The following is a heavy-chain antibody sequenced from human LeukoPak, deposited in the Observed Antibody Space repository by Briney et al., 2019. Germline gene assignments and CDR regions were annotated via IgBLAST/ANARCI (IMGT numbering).Heavy chain of an antibody. CDR1: GYTFTSYG. Sequence: ASVKVSCEASGYTFTSYGISWVRQAPGQGLEWMGWISAYNGNTNYAQKLQGRVTMTTDTSTSTAYMELRSLRSDDTAVYYCARDTTYYYGSETYQPYFDYWGQGTLVTVSS. CDR2: ISAYNGNT. D-gene: IGHD3-10*01. V-gene: IGHV1-18*01. J-gene: IGHJ4*02. CDR3: ARDTTYYYGSETYQPYFDY.